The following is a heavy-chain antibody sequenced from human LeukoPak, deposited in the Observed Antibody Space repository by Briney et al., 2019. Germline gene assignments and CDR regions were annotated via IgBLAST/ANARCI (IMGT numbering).Heavy chain of an antibody. CDR1: GFTFSSSA. J-gene: IGHJ4*02. V-gene: IGHV3-23*01. Sequence: GGSLRLSCAAPGFTFSSSAMSWVRQAPGKGPAWVSGISGSGTTTYYADSVKGRFTISRDNSKNTLYLQMNSLRADDTAVYYCAKDRLVHDSWGQGTLVTVSS. CDR3: AKDRLVHDS. CDR2: ISGSGTTT. D-gene: IGHD6-13*01.